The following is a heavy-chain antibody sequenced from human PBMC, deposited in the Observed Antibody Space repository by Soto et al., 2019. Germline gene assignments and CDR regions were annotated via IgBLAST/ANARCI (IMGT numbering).Heavy chain of an antibody. J-gene: IGHJ1*01. D-gene: IGHD3-9*01. Sequence: GGSLRLSCAASGFTFSSYAMSWVRQAPGKGLECVSSISGGGGSTYYADSVKGRFTISRDNSKNTLYLQMNSLRAEDTAVYYCAKDGDILSGYPEYFKHWGQGTLVTVSS. CDR3: AKDGDILSGYPEYFKH. V-gene: IGHV3-23*01. CDR2: ISGGGGST. CDR1: GFTFSSYA.